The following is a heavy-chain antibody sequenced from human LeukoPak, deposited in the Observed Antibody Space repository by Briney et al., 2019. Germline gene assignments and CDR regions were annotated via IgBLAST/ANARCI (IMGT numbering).Heavy chain of an antibody. J-gene: IGHJ3*02. D-gene: IGHD3-22*01. Sequence: GESLKISCEGSGYSFTNYWIAWVRQMPGKGLEWMGIIYPGDSDTRYSPSFQGQVTVSADKSFSTAYLQWSSLKPSDSAMYYCARQLYDSSGYSAFDIWGQGTMVTVSS. CDR2: IYPGDSDT. CDR3: ARQLYDSSGYSAFDI. V-gene: IGHV5-51*01. CDR1: GYSFTNYW.